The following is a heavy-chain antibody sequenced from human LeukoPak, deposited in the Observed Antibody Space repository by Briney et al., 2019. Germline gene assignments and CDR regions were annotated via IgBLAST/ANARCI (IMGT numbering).Heavy chain of an antibody. CDR3: ARVATPRYCSTTSCYWKGRFDP. D-gene: IGHD2-2*01. CDR2: IIPIFGTA. V-gene: IGHV1-69*13. Sequence: GASVKVSCKASGYTFSGYDINWVRQAPGQGLEWMGGIIPIFGTAHYAQKFQGRVTITADESTSTAYMELSSLRSEDTAVYYCARVATPRYCSTTSCYWKGRFDPWGQGTLVTVSS. CDR1: GYTFSGYD. J-gene: IGHJ5*02.